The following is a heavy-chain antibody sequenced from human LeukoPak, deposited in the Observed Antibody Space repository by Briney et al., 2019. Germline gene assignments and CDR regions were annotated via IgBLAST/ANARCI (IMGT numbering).Heavy chain of an antibody. V-gene: IGHV1-2*02. D-gene: IGHD2-15*01. CDR1: GYTFTGYY. J-gene: IGHJ3*02. CDR3: ATSSSGGSTGRGVYAFDI. CDR2: INPNSGGT. Sequence: GASVKVSCKASGYTFTGYYMHWVRQAPGQGLEWMGWINPNSGGTNYAQKFQGRVTMARDTSISTAYMELSRLRSDDTAVYYCATSSSGGSTGRGVYAFDIWGQGTMVTVSS.